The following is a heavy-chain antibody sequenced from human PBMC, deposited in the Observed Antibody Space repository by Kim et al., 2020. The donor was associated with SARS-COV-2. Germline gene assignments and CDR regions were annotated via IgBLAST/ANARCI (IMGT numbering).Heavy chain of an antibody. CDR3: ARLRRAGIAAAGPPPLLSWFDP. CDR2: INHSGST. CDR1: GGSFSGYY. J-gene: IGHJ5*02. Sequence: SETLSLTCAVYGGSFSGYYWSWIRQPPGKGLEWIGEINHSGSTNYNPSLKSRVTISVDTSKNQFSLKLSSVTAADTAVYYCARLRRAGIAAAGPPPLLSWFDPWGQGTLVTVSS. V-gene: IGHV4-34*01. D-gene: IGHD6-13*01.